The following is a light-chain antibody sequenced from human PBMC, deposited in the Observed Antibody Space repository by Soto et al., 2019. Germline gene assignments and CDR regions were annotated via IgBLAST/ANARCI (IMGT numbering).Light chain of an antibody. J-gene: IGLJ3*02. V-gene: IGLV3-21*02. CDR1: NIGSQR. CDR2: DDY. Sequence: SYELTQPPSVSVAPGQTAGISCGGNNIGSQRVHWYQQKPGQAPVLVVYDDYDRPSGIPERFSGSHSGHTATLTISRVEAGDEADYYCQVWDSSSDHWVFGGGTKLTVL. CDR3: QVWDSSSDHWV.